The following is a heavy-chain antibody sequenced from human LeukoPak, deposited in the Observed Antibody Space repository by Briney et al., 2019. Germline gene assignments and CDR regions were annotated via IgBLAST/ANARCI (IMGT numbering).Heavy chain of an antibody. CDR3: GKDVLVVPAAMGGDYFDY. J-gene: IGHJ4*02. CDR2: IRYDGSNK. V-gene: IGHV3-30*02. D-gene: IGHD2-2*01. Sequence: GGSLRLSCAASGFTFSSYGMHWVRQAPGKGLEWVAFIRYDGSNKYYADSVKGRFTISRDNSKNTLYLQMNSLRAEDTAVYYCGKDVLVVPAAMGGDYFDYWGQGTLATVSS. CDR1: GFTFSSYG.